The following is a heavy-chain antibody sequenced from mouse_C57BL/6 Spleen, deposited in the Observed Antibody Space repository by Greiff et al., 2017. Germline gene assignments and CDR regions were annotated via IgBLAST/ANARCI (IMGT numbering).Heavy chain of an antibody. CDR3: ARGTVVALDY. V-gene: IGHV1-69*01. J-gene: IGHJ4*01. CDR1: GYTFTGYW. D-gene: IGHD1-1*01. Sequence: QVQLQQPGAELVMPGASVKLSCKASGYTFTGYWMPWVKQRPGQGLEWIGEIDPSDSYTNYNQKFKGKSTLTVDKSSSTAYMQLSSLTAEDSAVYYCARGTVVALDYWGQGTSVTVSS. CDR2: IDPSDSYT.